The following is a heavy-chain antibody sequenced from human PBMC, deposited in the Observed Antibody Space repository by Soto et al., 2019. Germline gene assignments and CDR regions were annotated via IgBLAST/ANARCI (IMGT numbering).Heavy chain of an antibody. D-gene: IGHD6-13*01. CDR2: FDPEDGET. CDR1: GYTLTELS. CDR3: ATARQLVRRDAFDI. Sequence: ASVEVSCKVSGYTLTELSMHWVRQAPGKGLEWMGGFDPEDGETIYAQKFQGRVTMTEDTSTDTAYMELSSLRSEDTAVYYCATARQLVRRDAFDIWGQATMVTVSS. V-gene: IGHV1-24*01. J-gene: IGHJ3*02.